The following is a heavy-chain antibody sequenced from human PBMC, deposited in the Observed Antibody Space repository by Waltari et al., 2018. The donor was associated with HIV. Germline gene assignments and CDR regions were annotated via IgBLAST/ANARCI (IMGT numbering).Heavy chain of an antibody. CDR3: ARGLNGDLPHTFGY. CDR2: ISAYNGNT. Sequence: QVQLVQSGPEVTKPGPSVKLSCKDSGYTFTSYGLSWVRQAPGQGLEWMGWISAYNGNTNYAQKLQGRVTMTTDTSTSTAYMELRSLRSDDTAVYYCARGLNGDLPHTFGYWGQGTLVTVSS. CDR1: GYTFTSYG. V-gene: IGHV1-18*01. J-gene: IGHJ4*02. D-gene: IGHD3-16*01.